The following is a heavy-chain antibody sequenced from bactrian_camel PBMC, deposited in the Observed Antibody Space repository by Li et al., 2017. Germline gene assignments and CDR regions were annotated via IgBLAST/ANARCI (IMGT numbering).Heavy chain of an antibody. CDR3: AAYPVVRGVQVIRRGACSSKGNLGY. CDR2: LDSEGST. Sequence: HVQLVESGGGWVQAGESLKLSCVASGFYFINCRVSWHRRAPGKERELVPILDSEGSTTYADSVKGRATISQDNAKTTVFLHMNNLQPEDTAVYYCAAYPVVRGVQVIRRGACSSKGNLGYWGPGTQVTVS. D-gene: IGHD1*01. J-gene: IGHJ6*01. CDR1: GFYFINCR. V-gene: IGHV3S53*01.